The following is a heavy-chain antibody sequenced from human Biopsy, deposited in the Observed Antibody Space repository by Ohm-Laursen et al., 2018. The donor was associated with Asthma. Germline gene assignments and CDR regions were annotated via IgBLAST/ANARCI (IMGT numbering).Heavy chain of an antibody. D-gene: IGHD2-2*01. CDR2: MYYGETT. Sequence: TLSLTCTVSGASITSSAYYWGRIRQPPGKGLEWIGGMYYGETTYYSPPLKSRVPISVDTPKNQFSLFLSSVTAADTAVYYCARHDHRWDTYADFWGQGTLVTVSS. CDR3: ARHDHRWDTYADF. J-gene: IGHJ4*02. CDR1: GASITSSAYY. V-gene: IGHV4-39*01.